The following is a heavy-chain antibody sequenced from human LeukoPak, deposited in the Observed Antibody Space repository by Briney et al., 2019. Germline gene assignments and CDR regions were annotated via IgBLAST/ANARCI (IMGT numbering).Heavy chain of an antibody. CDR3: ARQAGGTSGSFDY. Sequence: SETLSLTCTVSGGSLSSSYCSWIRQPPGKGLEWIGYIYHSESTNYNPSLQSRVTISVDTSKIQFALELSSVTAADTAVYYCARQAGGTSGSFDYWGQGTLVTVSS. J-gene: IGHJ4*02. D-gene: IGHD4-23*01. V-gene: IGHV4-59*08. CDR1: GGSLSSSY. CDR2: IYHSEST.